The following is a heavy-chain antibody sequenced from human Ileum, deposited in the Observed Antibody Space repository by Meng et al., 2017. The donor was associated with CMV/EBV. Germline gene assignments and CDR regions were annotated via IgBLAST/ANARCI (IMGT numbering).Heavy chain of an antibody. V-gene: IGHV4-34*01. J-gene: IGHJ5*02. D-gene: IGHD4-17*01. CDR3: ARTNYGDYNWFDP. Sequence: VPLHPWGAGLLNPSETLSLTCAVYGGSFSGYYWSWIRQPPGKGLEWIGYIYYSGSTYYNPSLRSRVAISIDTSKNQFSLKLTSVTAADTAVYFCARTNYGDYNWFDPWGQGTLVTVSS. CDR1: GGSFSGYY. CDR2: IYYSGST.